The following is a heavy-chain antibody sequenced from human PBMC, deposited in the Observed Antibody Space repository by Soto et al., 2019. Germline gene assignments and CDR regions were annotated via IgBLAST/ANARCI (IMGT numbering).Heavy chain of an antibody. V-gene: IGHV1-2*04. D-gene: IGHD3-16*02. CDR2: INPNSGGT. Sequence: ASVKVSCKASGYTFTGYYMHWVRQAPGQGLEWMGWINPNSGGTNYAQKFQGWVTMTRDTSISTAYMELSRLRSDDTAVYYCARERNYDYVWGSYRYLVYFDYWGQGTLVTVSS. J-gene: IGHJ4*02. CDR3: ARERNYDYVWGSYRYLVYFDY. CDR1: GYTFTGYY.